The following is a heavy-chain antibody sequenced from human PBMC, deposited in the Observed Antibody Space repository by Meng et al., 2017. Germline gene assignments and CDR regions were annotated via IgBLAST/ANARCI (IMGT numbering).Heavy chain of an antibody. Sequence: GESLKISCAASGFTFSSYWIHWVRQAPGKGLVWVSRINSDGSSTSYGDSVKGRFTISRDNAKNTLYLQMNSLRAEDTAVYYCARGRGKLISAPADYWGQGTLVTVSS. CDR1: GFTFSSYW. J-gene: IGHJ4*02. CDR3: ARGRGKLISAPADY. D-gene: IGHD3-16*01. V-gene: IGHV3-74*01. CDR2: INSDGSST.